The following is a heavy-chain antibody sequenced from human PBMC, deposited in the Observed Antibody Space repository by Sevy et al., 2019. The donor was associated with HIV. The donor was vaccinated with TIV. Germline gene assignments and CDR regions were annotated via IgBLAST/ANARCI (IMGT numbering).Heavy chain of an antibody. CDR1: GFTFSSYA. J-gene: IGHJ4*02. Sequence: GGSLRLSCAASGFTFSSYAMHWVRQAPGKGLEYVSAISSNGGSTYYAYSVKGRFTISRDNSKNTLYLQMGSLRAEDMAVYYCARGYYYDSSGYYFVDYFDYWGQGTLVTVSS. V-gene: IGHV3-64*01. CDR2: ISSNGGST. D-gene: IGHD3-22*01. CDR3: ARGYYYDSSGYYFVDYFDY.